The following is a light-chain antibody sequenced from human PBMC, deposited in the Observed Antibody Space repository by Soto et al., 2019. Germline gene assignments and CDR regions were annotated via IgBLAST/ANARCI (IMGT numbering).Light chain of an antibody. CDR3: QQSYSTPLFT. CDR1: QSISSY. CDR2: AAS. J-gene: IGKJ3*01. Sequence: DIQMTQSPSSLSASVGDRVTITCRASQSISSYLNWYQQKPGKAPKLLIYAASSLQSGVPSRFRGSGSGTDFNLTISSLQPEDFATYYCQQSYSTPLFTFGPGTKVDIK. V-gene: IGKV1-39*01.